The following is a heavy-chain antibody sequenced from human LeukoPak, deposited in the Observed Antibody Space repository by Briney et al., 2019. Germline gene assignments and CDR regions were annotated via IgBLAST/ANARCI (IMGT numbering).Heavy chain of an antibody. J-gene: IGHJ5*02. Sequence: PGGSLRLSCTASGFTFSTYGMHWVRQAPGKGLEWVSFIRYEGTNKYYTDSVKGRFTISRDNSKNTLYLQMNSLRLEDTAVYYCARDRNYYDSSGYFSLGNHSGQGTPVTASS. CDR1: GFTFSTYG. CDR2: IRYEGTNK. V-gene: IGHV3-30*02. CDR3: ARDRNYYDSSGYFSLGNH. D-gene: IGHD3-22*01.